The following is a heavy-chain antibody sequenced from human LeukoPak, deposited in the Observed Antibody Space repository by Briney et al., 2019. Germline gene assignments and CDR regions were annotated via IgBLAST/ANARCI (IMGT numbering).Heavy chain of an antibody. V-gene: IGHV4-59*01. Sequence: SETLSLTCTVSGGSISSYYWSWIRQPPGKGLEWIGYIYYSGSTDYNPSLKSRVTISVDTSKNQFSLKLNSVTAADTAVYYCARESLGCYESSGDYYYGMDVWGQGTTVTVSS. D-gene: IGHD3-22*01. CDR3: ARESLGCYESSGDYYYGMDV. CDR1: GGSISSYY. J-gene: IGHJ6*02. CDR2: IYYSGST.